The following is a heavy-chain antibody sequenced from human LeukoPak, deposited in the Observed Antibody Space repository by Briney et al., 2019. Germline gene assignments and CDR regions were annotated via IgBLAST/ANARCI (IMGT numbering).Heavy chain of an antibody. CDR1: GFTFSGYG. Sequence: SGRSLRLSCAASGFTFSGYGMHWVRQAPGKGLEWVAVIWFDGSQKYYADSVKGRFTISRDNSKNTLYLEMNSVRVEDTAMYYCTRDNWYHYDGRSYSSFDYWGQGTLVTVSS. D-gene: IGHD3-22*01. CDR2: IWFDGSQK. V-gene: IGHV3-33*01. J-gene: IGHJ4*02. CDR3: TRDNWYHYDGRSYSSFDY.